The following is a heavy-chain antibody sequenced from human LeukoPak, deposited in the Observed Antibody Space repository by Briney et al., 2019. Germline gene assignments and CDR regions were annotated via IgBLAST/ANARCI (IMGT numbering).Heavy chain of an antibody. CDR1: GVSISNYY. V-gene: IGHV4-59*01. J-gene: IGHJ4*02. CDR3: ARTAKYYYGSETYYFFDY. CDR2: IHYSGST. Sequence: SETLSLTCTVSGVSISNYYWSWIRQPPGKGLEWIGYIHYSGSTSYNPSLKSRVTISVDTSKKQFSLKLSSVTAADTAVYYCARTAKYYYGSETYYFFDYWGQGTLVTVSS. D-gene: IGHD3-10*01.